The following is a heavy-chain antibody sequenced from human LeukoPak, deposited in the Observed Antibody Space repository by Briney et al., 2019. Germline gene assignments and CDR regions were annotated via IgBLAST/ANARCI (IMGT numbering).Heavy chain of an antibody. CDR1: GFTFSSYA. CDR3: ARSRYSSSWPFDY. V-gene: IGHV3-30*04. J-gene: IGHJ4*02. Sequence: GGSLRLSCAASGFTFSSYAMHWVRQAPGKGLEWVALISYDGSNKYFADSVKGRFTISRDNSKNTLYLQMNSLRAEDTAVYYCARSRYSSSWPFDYWGQGTLVTVSS. D-gene: IGHD6-13*01. CDR2: ISYDGSNK.